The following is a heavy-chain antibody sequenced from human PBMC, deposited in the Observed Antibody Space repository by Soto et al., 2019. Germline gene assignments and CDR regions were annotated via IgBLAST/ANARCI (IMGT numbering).Heavy chain of an antibody. CDR1: GFTVSSNY. V-gene: IGHV3-53*01. J-gene: IGHJ4*02. D-gene: IGHD2-15*01. CDR2: IYSGGST. Sequence: GGSLRLSCAASGFTVSSNYMSWVRQAPGKGLEWVSVIYSGGSTYYADSVKGRFTISRDNSKNTLYLQMNSLRAEDTAVYYCAANLVVVVAATTPPDYWGQGTLVTVSS. CDR3: AANLVVVVAATTPPDY.